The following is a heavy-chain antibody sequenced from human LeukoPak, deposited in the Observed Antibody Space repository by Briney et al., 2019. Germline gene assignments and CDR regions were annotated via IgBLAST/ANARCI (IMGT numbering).Heavy chain of an antibody. CDR1: GYSFTNYW. V-gene: IGHV5-51*01. Sequence: GESLKISCKGGGYSFTNYWIVWVRQMPGKGLEWMGVIYYDDSETQYSPSFQGQVTISVDKSISTAYLQWSSLKASDTAMYYCARPQGSGRYDAFDIWGQGTMVTVSS. J-gene: IGHJ3*02. CDR3: ARPQGSGRYDAFDI. CDR2: IYYDDSET. D-gene: IGHD6-19*01.